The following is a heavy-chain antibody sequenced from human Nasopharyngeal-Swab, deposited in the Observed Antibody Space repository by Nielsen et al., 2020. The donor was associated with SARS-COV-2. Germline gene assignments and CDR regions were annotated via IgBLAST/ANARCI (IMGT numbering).Heavy chain of an antibody. CDR2: ISYDGSNK. J-gene: IGHJ4*02. V-gene: IGHV3-30*18. D-gene: IGHD3-22*01. Sequence: GGSLRLSCAASRFTFSSYGMHWVRQAPGKGLEWVAVISYDGSNKYYADSVKGRFTISRDNSKNTLYLQMNSLRAEDTAVYYCAKDYYDSSGYYFAYWGQGTLVTVSS. CDR3: AKDYYDSSGYYFAY. CDR1: RFTFSSYG.